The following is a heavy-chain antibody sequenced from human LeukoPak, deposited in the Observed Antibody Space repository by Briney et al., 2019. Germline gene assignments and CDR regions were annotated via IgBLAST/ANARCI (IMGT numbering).Heavy chain of an antibody. CDR3: ASFQYSSGWYYFDY. J-gene: IGHJ4*02. D-gene: IGHD6-19*01. CDR1: GFTFSSYA. V-gene: IGHV3-64*01. Sequence: PGGSLRLSCAASGFTFSSYAMHWVRQAPGKGLEYVSAISSNGGSTYYANSVKGRFTISRDNSKNTLYLQMGSLRAEDMAVYYCASFQYSSGWYYFDYWGQGTLVTVSS. CDR2: ISSNGGST.